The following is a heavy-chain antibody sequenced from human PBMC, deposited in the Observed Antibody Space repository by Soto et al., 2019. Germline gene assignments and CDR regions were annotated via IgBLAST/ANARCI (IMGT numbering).Heavy chain of an antibody. Sequence: GWSLRLSCAASGFTFSSYAMSWVRQAPGKGLEWVSAISGSGGSTYYADSVKGRFTISRDNSKNTLYLQMNSLRAEDTAVYYCAKDFPLRPEAYGMDVWGQGTTVTGSS. CDR3: AKDFPLRPEAYGMDV. V-gene: IGHV3-23*01. CDR2: ISGSGGST. D-gene: IGHD4-17*01. CDR1: GFTFSSYA. J-gene: IGHJ6*02.